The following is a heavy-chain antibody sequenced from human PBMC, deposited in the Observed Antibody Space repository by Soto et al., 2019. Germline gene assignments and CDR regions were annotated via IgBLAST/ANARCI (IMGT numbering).Heavy chain of an antibody. CDR3: ARHRLRRLPFDP. D-gene: IGHD5-12*01. Sequence: PSETLSLTCTVSGGSISSGDYYWSWIRQPPGKGLEWIGYIYYSGSTYYNPSLKSRVTISVDTSKNQFSLKLSSVTAADTAVYYCARHRLRRLPFDPWGQGTLVTVSS. V-gene: IGHV4-30-4*01. CDR2: IYYSGST. J-gene: IGHJ5*02. CDR1: GGSISSGDYY.